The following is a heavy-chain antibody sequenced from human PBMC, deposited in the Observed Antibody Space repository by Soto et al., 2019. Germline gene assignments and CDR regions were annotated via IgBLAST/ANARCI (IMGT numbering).Heavy chain of an antibody. J-gene: IGHJ3*02. CDR2: IWYDGSNK. D-gene: IGHD2-15*01. CDR1: GFTFSSYG. Sequence: SLRLSCAASGFTFSSYGMHWVRQAPGKGLEWVAVIWYDGSNKYYADSVKGRFTISRDNSKNTLYLQMNSLRAEDTAVYYCAIDLRGVGSCYSCAFDMWGQGTMVTVS. V-gene: IGHV3-33*01. CDR3: AIDLRGVGSCYSCAFDM.